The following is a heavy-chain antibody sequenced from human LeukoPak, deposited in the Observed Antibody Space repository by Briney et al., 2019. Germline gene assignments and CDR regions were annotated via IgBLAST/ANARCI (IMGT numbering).Heavy chain of an antibody. Sequence: EGSLRLSCVVSGFPFSNSWMYWVRQAPGKGLEEVANIKKDGSGISYVDSVKGRFIISRDNTRNSLYLQMNSLTVEDTAVYFCAGGNAMDVWGKGTAVTVSS. CDR1: GFPFSNSW. CDR2: IKKDGSGI. J-gene: IGHJ6*04. CDR3: AGGNAMDV. V-gene: IGHV3-7*03.